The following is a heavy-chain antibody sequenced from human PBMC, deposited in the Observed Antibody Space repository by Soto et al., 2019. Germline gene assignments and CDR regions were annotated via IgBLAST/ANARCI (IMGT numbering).Heavy chain of an antibody. CDR2: IIPIFGTA. D-gene: IGHD2-15*01. Sequence: QVQLVQSGAEVKKPGSSVKVSCKASGGTFSSYAINWVRQAPGQGLEWMGGIIPIFGTANYAQKFQGRVTVTADESTSTASMELSSLRSDDTAVYYCARGSGGSSYYYYGMDVWGQGTTVTVSS. J-gene: IGHJ6*02. CDR3: ARGSGGSSYYYYGMDV. V-gene: IGHV1-69*12. CDR1: GGTFSSYA.